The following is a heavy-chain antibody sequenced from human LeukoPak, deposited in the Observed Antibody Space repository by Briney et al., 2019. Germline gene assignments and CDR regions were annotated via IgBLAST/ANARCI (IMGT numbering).Heavy chain of an antibody. J-gene: IGHJ4*02. V-gene: IGHV3-21*01. CDR3: ARDSRTYCGGDCYSPFDF. Sequence: KAGGSLRLSCAASGFTFSSYSMNWVRQAPGKGLEGVSSFSSSSTYKYYADSVKGRSTISRDNAKTSLYLKMNSLRAEDTALYYGARDSRTYCGGDCYSPFDFWGQGTLVTVSS. D-gene: IGHD2-21*02. CDR1: GFTFSSYS. CDR2: FSSSSTYK.